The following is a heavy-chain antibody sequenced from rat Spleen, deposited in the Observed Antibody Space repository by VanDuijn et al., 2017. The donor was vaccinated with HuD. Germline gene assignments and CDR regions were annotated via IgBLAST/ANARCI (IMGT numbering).Heavy chain of an antibody. V-gene: IGHV5-29*01. Sequence: EVQLVESDGGLVQPGRSLKLSCAASGFTFSDYYMAWVRQAPTKGLEWVATISYDGSSTYYRDSVKGRFTISRDNAKSTLYLQMDSLRSEDTATFYCARHPYYDGYYGIMDVWGQGASVTVSS. J-gene: IGHJ4*01. D-gene: IGHD1-12*03. CDR3: ARHPYYDGYYGIMDV. CDR2: ISYDGSST. CDR1: GFTFSDYY.